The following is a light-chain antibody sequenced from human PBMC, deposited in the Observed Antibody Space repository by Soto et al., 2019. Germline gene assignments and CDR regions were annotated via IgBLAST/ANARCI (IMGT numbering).Light chain of an antibody. CDR1: QSLVHSDGNTY. CDR2: KVS. CDR3: MPYTHWPPLT. V-gene: IGKV2-30*02. Sequence: DVVMTQSPLSLSVTLGQPASISCRSSQSLVHSDGNTYLNWFQQRPGQSPRRLIYKVSYRDSGVPDRFSGSGSGTDFTLKISRVEAEDVGIYYCMPYTHWPPLTFGGGTKVEIK. J-gene: IGKJ4*01.